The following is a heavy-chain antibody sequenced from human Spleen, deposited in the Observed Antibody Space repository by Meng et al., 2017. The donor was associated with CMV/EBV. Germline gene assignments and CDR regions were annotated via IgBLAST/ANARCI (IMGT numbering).Heavy chain of an antibody. J-gene: IGHJ6*02. V-gene: IGHV3-74*01. CDR2: IKSDGRTV. D-gene: IGHD1-1*01. CDR3: AKDTVNWRQPVGMDV. Sequence: GESLKISCAASGFTFNRNWMYWVRQAPGKGLVWVSGIKSDGRTVNHADAVRGRFTISTDSAKKTVYLQMNSLRAEDTAIYYCAKDTVNWRQPVGMDVWGQGTTVTVSS. CDR1: GFTFNRNW.